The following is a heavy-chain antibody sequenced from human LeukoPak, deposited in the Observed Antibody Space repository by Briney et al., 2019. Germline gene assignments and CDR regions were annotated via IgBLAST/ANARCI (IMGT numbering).Heavy chain of an antibody. D-gene: IGHD3-10*01. J-gene: IGHJ4*02. CDR2: ISAYNGNT. CDR3: ARDALWFGAVRHFDY. Sequence: ASVKVSCKASGYTFTSYGISWVRQAPGQGLEWMGWISAYNGNTNYAQKLQGRVTMTTDTSTSTAYMEPRSLRSDDTAVYYCARDALWFGAVRHFDYWGQGTLVTVSS. V-gene: IGHV1-18*01. CDR1: GYTFTSYG.